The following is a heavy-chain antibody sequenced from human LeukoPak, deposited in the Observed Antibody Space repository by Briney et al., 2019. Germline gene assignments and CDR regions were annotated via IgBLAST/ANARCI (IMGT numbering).Heavy chain of an antibody. CDR3: VAARIDWGRNWFDP. CDR2: FDPEDGET. Sequence: GASVKVSCKVSGGILTELAIHWVRQAPGKGLEWMGGFDPEDGETTYAQKFQGRVSMTEDTSTDTAYMEVSSLESDDTAVYYCVAARIDWGRNWFDPWGQGTLLIVSS. J-gene: IGHJ5*02. CDR1: GGILTELA. V-gene: IGHV1-24*01. D-gene: IGHD3-9*01.